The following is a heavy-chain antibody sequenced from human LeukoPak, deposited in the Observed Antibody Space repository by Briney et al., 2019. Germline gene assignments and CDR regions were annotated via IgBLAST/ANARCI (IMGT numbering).Heavy chain of an antibody. CDR3: ARESLVVPPLPWWFDP. V-gene: IGHV4-59*12. Sequence: SETLSLTCTVSGGSISSYYWSWIRQPPGKGLEWIGYIYYSGSTNYNPSLKSRVTISVDTSKNQFSLKLSSVTAADTAVYYCARESLVVPPLPWWFDPWGQGTLVTVSS. J-gene: IGHJ5*02. D-gene: IGHD2-2*01. CDR1: GGSISSYY. CDR2: IYYSGST.